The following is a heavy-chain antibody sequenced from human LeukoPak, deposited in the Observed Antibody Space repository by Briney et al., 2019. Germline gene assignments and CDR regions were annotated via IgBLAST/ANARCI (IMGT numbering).Heavy chain of an antibody. D-gene: IGHD3-16*02. J-gene: IGHJ4*02. Sequence: ASVKVSCKASGYTFTGYYMHWVRQAPGQGLEWMGRINPNSGGTNYAQKFQGRVTMTRDTSISTAYMELSRLRSDDTAVYCCARERSIYVWGSYHRYYFDYWGQGTLVTVSS. V-gene: IGHV1-2*06. CDR3: ARERSIYVWGSYHRYYFDY. CDR2: INPNSGGT. CDR1: GYTFTGYY.